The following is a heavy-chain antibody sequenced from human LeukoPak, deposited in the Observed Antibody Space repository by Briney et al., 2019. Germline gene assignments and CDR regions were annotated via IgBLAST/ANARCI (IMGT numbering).Heavy chain of an antibody. Sequence: GASVKVSCKASGYTFTGYYMHWVRQAPGQGLEWMGWINPNSGGTNYAQKFQGRVTMTRDTSISTAYMELSRLRSDDTAVYYCARGVYSSSWYPLGGAYYYMDVWGKGTTVTISS. J-gene: IGHJ6*03. V-gene: IGHV1-2*02. CDR3: ARGVYSSSWYPLGGAYYYMDV. CDR1: GYTFTGYY. D-gene: IGHD6-13*01. CDR2: INPNSGGT.